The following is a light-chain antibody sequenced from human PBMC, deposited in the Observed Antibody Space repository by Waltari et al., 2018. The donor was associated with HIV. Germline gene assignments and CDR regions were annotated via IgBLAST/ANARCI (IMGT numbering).Light chain of an antibody. CDR1: RTAIGAYNY. V-gene: IGLV2-14*01. CDR3: SSYTTSSTYV. CDR2: QVK. J-gene: IGLJ1*01. Sequence: QSALAQPASVSGSPGQSITISCTGPRTAIGAYNYFSLYQKHPDRAPKVIIYQVKSRPSGVSDRFSGSKSGNTASLTISGLQAEDEADYYCSSYTTSSTYVFGRGTTVSVL.